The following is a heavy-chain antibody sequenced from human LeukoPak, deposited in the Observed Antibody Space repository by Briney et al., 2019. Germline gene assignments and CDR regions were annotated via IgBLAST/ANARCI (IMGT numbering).Heavy chain of an antibody. V-gene: IGHV3-21*04. J-gene: IGHJ6*02. CDR1: GFIFKTYT. D-gene: IGHD6-13*01. Sequence: GGSLRLSCAASGFIFKTYTMTWVRQAPGKGLEWVSSITGDCKYITYADSVKGRFTISRDNAQTSLYLQMSSLRAEDTAVYYCARDPYSSSWSYGMDVWGQGTTVTVSS. CDR3: ARDPYSSSWSYGMDV. CDR2: ITGDCKYI.